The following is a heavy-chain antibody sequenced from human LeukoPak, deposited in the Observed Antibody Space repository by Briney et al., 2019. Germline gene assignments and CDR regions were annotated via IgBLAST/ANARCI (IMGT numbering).Heavy chain of an antibody. V-gene: IGHV1-8*01. D-gene: IGHD6-6*01. J-gene: IGHJ5*02. CDR2: RSPNSGNT. CDR1: GYTFTSYD. CDR3: ARVKAARRGVTATRLNWFDP. Sequence: ASVKVSCKASGYTFTSYDINWVRQTTGQGLEWMGWRSPNSGNTGYAQKFQGRVTMTRNTSISTAYMELSSLRSEDTAVYYCARVKAARRGVTATRLNWFDPWGQGTLVTVSS.